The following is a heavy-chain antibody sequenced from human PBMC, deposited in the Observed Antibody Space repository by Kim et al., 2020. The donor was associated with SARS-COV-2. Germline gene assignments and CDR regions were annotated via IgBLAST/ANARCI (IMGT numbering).Heavy chain of an antibody. J-gene: IGHJ6*02. Sequence: GGSLRLSCAASGFTFSSYGMHWVRQAPGKGLEWVAVISYDGSNKYYADSVKGRFTISRDNSKNTLYLQMNSLRAEDTAVYYCAKDICDRAGYYYGMDVWGQGTTVTVSS. V-gene: IGHV3-30*18. CDR1: GFTFSSYG. D-gene: IGHD3-22*01. CDR2: ISYDGSNK. CDR3: AKDICDRAGYYYGMDV.